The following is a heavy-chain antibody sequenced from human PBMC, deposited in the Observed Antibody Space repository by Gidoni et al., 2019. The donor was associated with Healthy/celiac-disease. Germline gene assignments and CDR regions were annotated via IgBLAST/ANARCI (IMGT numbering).Heavy chain of an antibody. CDR2: IYYSGST. Sequence: QVQLQESGPGLVKPSQTLSLTCTVAGGSISSGGYYWSWIRQHPGKGLEWIGYIYYSGSTYYNPSLKSRVTISVDTSKNQFSLKLSSVTAADTAVYYCARGLRLGGYYAFDIWGQGTMVTVSS. CDR3: ARGLRLGGYYAFDI. D-gene: IGHD3-16*01. CDR1: GGSISSGGYY. V-gene: IGHV4-31*03. J-gene: IGHJ3*02.